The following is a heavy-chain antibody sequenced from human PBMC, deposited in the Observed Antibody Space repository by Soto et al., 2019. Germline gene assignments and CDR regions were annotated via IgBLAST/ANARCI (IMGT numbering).Heavy chain of an antibody. CDR3: ARQSQYSGYDSALVY. Sequence: PSETLSLTCTVSGGSISSGGYYWSWIRQHPGKGLEWIGYIYYSGSTYYNPSLKSRVTISVDTSKNQFSLKLSSVTAADTAVYYCARQSQYSGYDSALVYWGQGTLVTVSS. CDR1: GGSISSGGYY. J-gene: IGHJ4*02. V-gene: IGHV4-31*03. D-gene: IGHD5-12*01. CDR2: IYYSGST.